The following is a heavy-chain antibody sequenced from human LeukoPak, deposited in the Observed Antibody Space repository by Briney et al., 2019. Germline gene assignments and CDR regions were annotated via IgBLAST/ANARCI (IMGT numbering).Heavy chain of an antibody. J-gene: IGHJ5*02. V-gene: IGHV4-4*09. CDR3: ARHKDGYNGDSWFDP. Sequence: SETLSLTCTVSGGSISSYYWSWIRQPPGQGLEWIGYIYTSGSTNYNPSLKSRVTISVDTSKNQFSLKLSSVTAADTAVYYCARHKDGYNGDSWFDPWGQGTLVTVSS. CDR1: GGSISSYY. CDR2: IYTSGST. D-gene: IGHD5-24*01.